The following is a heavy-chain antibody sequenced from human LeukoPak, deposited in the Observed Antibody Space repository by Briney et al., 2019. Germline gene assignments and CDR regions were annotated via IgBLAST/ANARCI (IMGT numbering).Heavy chain of an antibody. CDR2: IYYSGST. CDR1: GGSVSSGSYY. J-gene: IGHJ6*02. CDR3: ARDYALYYGMDV. D-gene: IGHD3-16*01. Sequence: SETLSLTCTVSGGSVSSGSYYWSWIRQPPGKGLEWIGYIYYSGSTNYNPSLKSRVTISVDTSKNQFSLKLSSVTAADTAVYYCARDYALYYGMDVWGQGTTVTVSS. V-gene: IGHV4-61*01.